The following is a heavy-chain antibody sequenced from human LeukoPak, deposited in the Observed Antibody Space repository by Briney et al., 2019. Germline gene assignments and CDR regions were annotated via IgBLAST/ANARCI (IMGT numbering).Heavy chain of an antibody. V-gene: IGHV3-74*01. J-gene: IGHJ4*02. CDR2: INSDGSST. D-gene: IGHD3-10*01. CDR1: GFTFSSSA. CDR3: ARDPSIIATSPN. Sequence: GGSLRLSCAASGFTFSSSAMTWVRQAPGKGLVWVSRINSDGSSTSYADSVKGRFTISRDNAKNTLYLQMNSLRAEDTAVYYCARDPSIIATSPNWGQGTLVTVSS.